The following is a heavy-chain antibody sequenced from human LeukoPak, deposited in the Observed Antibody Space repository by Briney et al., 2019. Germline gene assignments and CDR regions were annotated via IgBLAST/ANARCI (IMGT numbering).Heavy chain of an antibody. Sequence: SETLSLTCAVYGGSFSGYYWSWIRQPPGKGLEWIGEINHSGSTNSNPSLKSRVTISVDTSKNQFSLKLTSVTAADTAVYYCARRYCETTTWGLHFYYYYMDVWGKGTTVTISS. CDR2: INHSGST. D-gene: IGHD3-9*01. CDR1: GGSFSGYY. CDR3: ARRYCETTTWGLHFYYYYMDV. J-gene: IGHJ6*03. V-gene: IGHV4-34*01.